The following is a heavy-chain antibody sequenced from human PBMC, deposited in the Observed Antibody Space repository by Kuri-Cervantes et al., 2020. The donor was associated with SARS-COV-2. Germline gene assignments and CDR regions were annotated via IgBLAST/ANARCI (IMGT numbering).Heavy chain of an antibody. CDR2: ISKTTGTI. CDR3: ARDMGFRNGDYVYYGMDG. D-gene: IGHD4-17*01. Sequence: VGLLRRTCVASRFTFSDYTMNWVRQAPGKWLYWVAYISKTTGTIYYADSVKGRFTISRDNAKNSLFIQMSSLRAEDTAVYYCARDMGFRNGDYVYYGMDGWGQGTTVTVSS. V-gene: IGHV3-48*01. CDR1: RFTFSDYT. J-gene: IGHJ6*02.